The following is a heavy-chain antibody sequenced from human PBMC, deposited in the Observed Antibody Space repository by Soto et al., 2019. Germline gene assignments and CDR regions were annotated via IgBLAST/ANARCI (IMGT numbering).Heavy chain of an antibody. D-gene: IGHD3-16*01. J-gene: IGHJ6*02. CDR2: ISGYNGKT. Sequence: QVQLVQSGNEVKKPGASVNVSCKASGYSFTRYGISWVRQAPGQGLEWMGWISGYNGKTKYAQNLQGRVSMTTDTSTSTAYMELRSLGSDDTAVYYGAREGDSPYNYYGMDVWGQGPTVT. CDR1: GYSFTRYG. CDR3: AREGDSPYNYYGMDV. V-gene: IGHV1-18*01.